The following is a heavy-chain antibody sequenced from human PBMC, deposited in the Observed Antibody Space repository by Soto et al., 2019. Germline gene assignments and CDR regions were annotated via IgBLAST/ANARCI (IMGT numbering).Heavy chain of an antibody. D-gene: IGHD3-10*01. CDR3: ARVNIEAYGSGSYYTNYSYYCGMDV. Sequence: SETLSLTCTVSGDSISSSSYYWGWIRQPPGKGLEWIGSIYYSGSTYYNPSLKSRVTISVDTSKNQFSLKLSSVTAEDTAVYYCARVNIEAYGSGSYYTNYSYYCGMDVWRQGTTVTVSS. CDR1: GDSISSSSYY. V-gene: IGHV4-39*01. CDR2: IYYSGST. J-gene: IGHJ6*02.